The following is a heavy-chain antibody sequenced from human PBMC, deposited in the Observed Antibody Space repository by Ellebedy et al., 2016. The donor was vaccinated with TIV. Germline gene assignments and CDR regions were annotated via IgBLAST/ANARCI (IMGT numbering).Heavy chain of an antibody. V-gene: IGHV3-53*01. D-gene: IGHD2-15*01. J-gene: IGHJ6*03. CDR1: GFTVNNNY. CDR3: ARDSGCSGAICRQKYMDV. Sequence: GGSLRLSXAASGFTVNNNYMSWVRRAPGKGLEWVSVIYTGSQTYYADSVKGRFTISRDNSKNTLYLQMNSLRAEDTAMYYCARDSGCSGAICRQKYMDVWGKGTTVTVSS. CDR2: IYTGSQT.